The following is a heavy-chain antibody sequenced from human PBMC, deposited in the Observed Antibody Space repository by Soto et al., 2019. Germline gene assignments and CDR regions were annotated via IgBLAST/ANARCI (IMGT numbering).Heavy chain of an antibody. CDR1: GGSISSGGYY. D-gene: IGHD3-9*01. Sequence: QVQLQESGPGLVKPSQTLSLTCTVSGGSISSGGYYWSWIRQHPGKGLEWIGYIYYSGSTYYNPSLKSRVTISVDMSKNQFSLKLSSVTAADTAVYYCARGLRYFDWLGPQFDPWGQGTLVTVSS. J-gene: IGHJ5*02. CDR2: IYYSGST. V-gene: IGHV4-31*03. CDR3: ARGLRYFDWLGPQFDP.